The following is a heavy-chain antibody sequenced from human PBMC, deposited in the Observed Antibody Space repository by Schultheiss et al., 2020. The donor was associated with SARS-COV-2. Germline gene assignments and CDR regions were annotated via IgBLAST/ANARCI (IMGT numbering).Heavy chain of an antibody. J-gene: IGHJ4*02. D-gene: IGHD6-6*01. CDR1: GGTFSSYA. V-gene: IGHV1-69*06. CDR2: IIPIFGTA. CDR3: ARSGSSSSSFDY. Sequence: KVSCKASGGTFSSYAISWVRQAPGQGLEWMGGIIPIFGTANYARKFQGRVTITADKSTSTAYMELSSLRSEDTAVYYCARSGSSSSSFDYWGQGTLVTVSS.